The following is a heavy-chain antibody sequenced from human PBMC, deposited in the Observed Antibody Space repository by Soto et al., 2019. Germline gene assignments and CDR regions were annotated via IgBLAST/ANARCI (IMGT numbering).Heavy chain of an antibody. V-gene: IGHV4-34*01. Sequence: PSETLSLTCAVYGGSFSGYYWSWIRQPPGKGLEWIGEINHSGSTNYNPSLKSRVTISVDTSKNQFSLKLSSVTAADTAVYYCASSKRSSGWYWFDPWGQGTLVTVSS. CDR3: ASSKRSSGWYWFDP. D-gene: IGHD6-19*01. CDR1: GGSFSGYY. J-gene: IGHJ5*02. CDR2: INHSGST.